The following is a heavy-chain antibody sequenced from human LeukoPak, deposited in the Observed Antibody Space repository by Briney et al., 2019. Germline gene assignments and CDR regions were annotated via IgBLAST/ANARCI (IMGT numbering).Heavy chain of an antibody. CDR2: ISWNSGSI. J-gene: IGHJ4*02. Sequence: GGSLRLSCAASGFTVSSNYMSWVRQAPGKGLEWVSGISWNSGSIGYADSVKGRFTISKDNAKNSLYLQMNSLRAEDTALYYCAKEGYQDGYWGQGTLVTVSS. CDR3: AKEGYQDGY. D-gene: IGHD5-18*01. V-gene: IGHV3-9*01. CDR1: GFTVSSNY.